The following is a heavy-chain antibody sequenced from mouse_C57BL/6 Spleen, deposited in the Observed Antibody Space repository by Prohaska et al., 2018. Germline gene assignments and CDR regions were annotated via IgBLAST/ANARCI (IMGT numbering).Heavy chain of an antibody. J-gene: IGHJ4*01. CDR1: GYTFTDYE. Sequence: GAELVRPGASVTLSCKASGYTFTDYEMHWVKQTPVHGLEWIGAIDPETGGTAYNQKFKGKAILTADKSSSTAYMELRSLTSEDSAVYYSTRRGTLATSMDYWGQGTSVTVSS. CDR3: TRRGTLATSMDY. V-gene: IGHV1-15*01. CDR2: IDPETGGT. D-gene: IGHD3-3*01.